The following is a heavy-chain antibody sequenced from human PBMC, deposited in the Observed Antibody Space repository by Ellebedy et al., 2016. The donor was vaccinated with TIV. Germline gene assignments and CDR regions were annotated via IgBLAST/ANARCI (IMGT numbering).Heavy chain of an antibody. J-gene: IGHJ4*02. CDR3: AGDLDV. D-gene: IGHD3-3*01. CDR1: RVTFRSYW. V-gene: IGHV3-74*01. Sequence: PGGSLRLSCAASRVTFRSYWMHWVRQAPGEGLVWVARINNDGSSTNYADSVKGRFTISRDNAERILYLQMNSLRVEDTAMYYCAGDLDVWGQGILVTVSS. CDR2: INNDGSST.